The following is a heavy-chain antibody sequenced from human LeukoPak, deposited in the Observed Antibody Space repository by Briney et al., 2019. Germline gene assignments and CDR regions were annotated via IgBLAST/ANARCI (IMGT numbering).Heavy chain of an antibody. CDR3: ARGMAVGYDYNWFDS. CDR1: GGSISDYY. V-gene: IGHV4-59*12. Sequence: SETLSLTCTISGGSISDYYWSWIRQPPGKGLEWIGSIYYSGSTYYNPSLKSRLTMSVDTSKNQFSLKLDSVTAADTAVYFCARGMAVGYDYNWFDSWGPGTLVTVSS. J-gene: IGHJ5*01. CDR2: IYYSGST. D-gene: IGHD5-12*01.